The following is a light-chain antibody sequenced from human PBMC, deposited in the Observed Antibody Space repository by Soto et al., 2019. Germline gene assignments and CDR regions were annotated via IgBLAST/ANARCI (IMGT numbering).Light chain of an antibody. CDR3: QQYNNWPS. J-gene: IGKJ5*01. CDR1: QTVFSEY. V-gene: IGKV3D-15*01. CDR2: GAS. Sequence: EIVLTQSPGTLSLSPWERATLSCMASQTVFSEYLAWYQQKPGQAPRLLIYGASRRASGIPDRFSASGSETEFTLTIRSLQSEDFAVYFCQQYNNWPSFGQGTRLE.